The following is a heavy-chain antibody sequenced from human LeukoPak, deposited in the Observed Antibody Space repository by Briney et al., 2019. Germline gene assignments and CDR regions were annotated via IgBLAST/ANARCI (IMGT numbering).Heavy chain of an antibody. V-gene: IGHV4-61*02. J-gene: IGHJ2*01. CDR2: NYTSGST. Sequence: KASQTLSLTCTVSGGSISSGSYYWSWIRQPAGKGLEWIGRNYTSGSTNYNPSLKSRVTISVDTSKNQFSLKLSSVTAADTAVYYCARDRVATFYWYFDLWGRGTLVTVSS. CDR3: ARDRVATFYWYFDL. D-gene: IGHD5-12*01. CDR1: GGSISSGSYY.